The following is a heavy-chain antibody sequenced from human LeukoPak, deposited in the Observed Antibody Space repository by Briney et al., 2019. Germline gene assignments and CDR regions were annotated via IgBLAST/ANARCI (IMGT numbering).Heavy chain of an antibody. D-gene: IGHD3-3*01. J-gene: IGHJ4*02. CDR3: ARFRTSNYDFWSGYYNYFDY. CDR2: IYYSGST. CDR1: GGSISSYY. V-gene: IGHV4-59*01. Sequence: SETLSLTCTVSGGSISSYYWSWIRQPPGKGLEWIGYIYYSGSTNYNPSLKSRVTISVDTSKNQFSLKLSSVTAADTAVYYCARFRTSNYDFWSGYYNYFDYWGQGTLVTVSS.